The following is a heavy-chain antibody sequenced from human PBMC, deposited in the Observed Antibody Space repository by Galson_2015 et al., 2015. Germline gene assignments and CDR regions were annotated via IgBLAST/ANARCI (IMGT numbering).Heavy chain of an antibody. Sequence: SLRLSCAASGFTFSSFAMNWVRQAPGKGLEWVSTISLRSTYIHYTDSVKGRFTISRDNAKNSVYLQMTSLRAEDTAVYYCARDQLAGGFDYWGQGILVTVSS. CDR1: GFTFSSFA. D-gene: IGHD1-1*01. V-gene: IGHV3-21*01. CDR2: ISLRSTYI. CDR3: ARDQLAGGFDY. J-gene: IGHJ4*02.